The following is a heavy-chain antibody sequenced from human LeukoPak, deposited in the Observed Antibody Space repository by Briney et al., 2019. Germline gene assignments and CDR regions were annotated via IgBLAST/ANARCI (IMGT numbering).Heavy chain of an antibody. CDR2: INHSGST. CDR1: GESFSGYY. D-gene: IGHD3-3*01. V-gene: IGHV4-34*01. CDR3: ARGLGIFGVSWFDP. Sequence: SETLSLTCTVYGESFSGYYWSWIRQPPGKGLEWIGEINHSGSTNYNPSLKGRVTISVDTSKNQFSLKLTSVTAADTAVYYCARGLGIFGVSWFDPWGQGTLVTVSS. J-gene: IGHJ5*02.